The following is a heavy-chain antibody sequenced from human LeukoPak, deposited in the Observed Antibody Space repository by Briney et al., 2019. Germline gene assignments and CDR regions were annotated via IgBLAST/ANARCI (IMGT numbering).Heavy chain of an antibody. CDR3: ARHYSDSPGDNAFDI. V-gene: IGHV4-59*08. J-gene: IGHJ3*02. CDR2: IYYSGSP. CDR1: GGSISSYY. Sequence: SETLSLTCTVSGGSISSYYWSWIRQPPGKGLAWIAYIYYSGSPVYNPSLKSRVTISVDTSKNQFSLKLSSVTAADTAVYYCARHYSDSPGDNAFDIWGQGTMVTVSS. D-gene: IGHD3-22*01.